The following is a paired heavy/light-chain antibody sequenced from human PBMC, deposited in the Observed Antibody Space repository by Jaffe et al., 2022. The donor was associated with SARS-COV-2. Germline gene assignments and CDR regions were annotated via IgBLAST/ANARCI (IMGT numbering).Light chain of an antibody. CDR2: GVS. CDR1: QSVLSNY. J-gene: IGKJ1*01. Sequence: EIVLTQSPGTLSLSPGEGATLSCRASQSVLSNYLAWYQQKPGQPPRFLIYGVSTRAAGVPDRFSGSGSGTDFTLTISRLEPEDCAVYYCQQYGGSPLTFGQGTKVEIK. CDR3: QQYGGSPLT. V-gene: IGKV3-20*01.
Heavy chain of an antibody. Sequence: QLQLQESGPGLVKPSETLSLACTVSGGAISSDSYFWAWIRQPPGKGLEWTGSIHYSGRTYYNPSLKSRVTISVDTSEKQISLKVSSVTAADTAVYYCARLRRFHGDYGYFDNWGRGALVTVSS. CDR1: GGAISSDSYF. J-gene: IGHJ4*02. V-gene: IGHV4-39*01. D-gene: IGHD4-17*01. CDR2: IHYSGRT. CDR3: ARLRRFHGDYGYFDN.